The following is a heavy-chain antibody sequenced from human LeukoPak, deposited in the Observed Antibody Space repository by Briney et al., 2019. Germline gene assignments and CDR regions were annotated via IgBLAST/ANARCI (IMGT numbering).Heavy chain of an antibody. Sequence: PSETLSLTCTVSGGSISSGDYYWSWIRQPPGKGLEWIGYIYYSGSTYYNPSLKSRVTISVDTSKNQFSLKLSSVTAADTAVYYCARDLWGDYEDSAFGYWGQGTLVTVSS. D-gene: IGHD4-17*01. CDR2: IYYSGST. J-gene: IGHJ4*02. CDR3: ARDLWGDYEDSAFGY. CDR1: GGSISSGDYY. V-gene: IGHV4-30-4*02.